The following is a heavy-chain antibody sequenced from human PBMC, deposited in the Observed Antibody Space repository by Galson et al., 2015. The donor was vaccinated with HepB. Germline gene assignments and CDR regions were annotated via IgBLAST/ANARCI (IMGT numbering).Heavy chain of an antibody. D-gene: IGHD2-21*01. J-gene: IGHJ4*02. CDR3: AKDGDGYDY. Sequence: SLRLSCAASGFTFSSYGMHWVRQAPGKGLEWVAVISYDGSNKYYADSVKGRFTISRDNSKNTLYLQMNSLRAEDTAVYYCAKDGDGYDYWGQGTLVTVSS. CDR2: ISYDGSNK. V-gene: IGHV3-30*18. CDR1: GFTFSSYG.